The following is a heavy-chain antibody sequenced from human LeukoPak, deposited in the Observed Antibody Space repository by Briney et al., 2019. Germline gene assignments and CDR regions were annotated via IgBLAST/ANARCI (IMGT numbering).Heavy chain of an antibody. V-gene: IGHV3-7*01. J-gene: IGHJ4*02. Sequence: GGSLGLSCAASGFTFSRSWMDWVRQTPGKGLEWVANIKQDGTETYYVDSAKGRFTISRDNAKNSLHLQMDSLRVEDTGIYYCAKSLDYWGQGTLVTVSS. CDR2: IKQDGTET. CDR3: AKSLDY. CDR1: GFTFSRSW.